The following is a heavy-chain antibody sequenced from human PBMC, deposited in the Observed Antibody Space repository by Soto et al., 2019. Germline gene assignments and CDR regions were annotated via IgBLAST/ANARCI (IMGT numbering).Heavy chain of an antibody. D-gene: IGHD2-8*02. CDR3: ARGMTPPGAPAWYYFDS. V-gene: IGHV4-4*07. J-gene: IGHJ4*02. Sequence: PSETLSLTCTVSGASITGTSYWSWIRQPAGKGLEWIGRSSLSGTTNYNPSLRSRVTMSADVSKNQFSLRLTSVTAADTALYYCARGMTPPGAPAWYYFDSWCQGTLVTVSS. CDR1: GASITGTSY. CDR2: SSLSGTT.